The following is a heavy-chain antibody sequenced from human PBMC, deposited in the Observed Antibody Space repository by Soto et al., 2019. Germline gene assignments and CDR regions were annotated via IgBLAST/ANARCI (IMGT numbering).Heavy chain of an antibody. CDR2: MTPSGSSR. V-gene: IGHV3-11*01. CDR3: ARELCGNYFTFDL. Sequence: QVQLVESGGDLVQPGRSLRLSCAASGFTFSDHFMSWIRQAPGKGLEWIAYMTPSGSSRSYADSVKGRFTISRDNAKNSLSLQMNSLRVDDTDVYYCARELCGNYFTFDLWGQGTLVTVSS. J-gene: IGHJ3*01. D-gene: IGHD1-26*01. CDR1: GFTFSDHF.